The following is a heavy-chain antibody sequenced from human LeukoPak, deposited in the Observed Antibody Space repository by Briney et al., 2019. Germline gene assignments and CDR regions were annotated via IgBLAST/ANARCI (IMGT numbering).Heavy chain of an antibody. CDR3: AIAAAGPMPNFDY. CDR1: GYTFTGYY. V-gene: IGHV1-2*02. D-gene: IGHD6-13*01. Sequence: ASVKVSCKASGYTFTGYYTHWVRQAPGQGLEWMGWINPNSGGTKYAQKFQGRVTMTRETSISTAYMELSRLRSDDTAVYYCAIAAAGPMPNFDYWGQGTLVTVSS. CDR2: INPNSGGT. J-gene: IGHJ4*02.